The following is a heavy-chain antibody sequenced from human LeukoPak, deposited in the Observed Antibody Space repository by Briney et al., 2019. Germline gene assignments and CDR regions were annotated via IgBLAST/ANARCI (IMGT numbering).Heavy chain of an antibody. CDR2: IIPIFGTA. CDR1: GATFSSYA. V-gene: IGHV1-69*13. Sequence: SVKVSCKASGATFSSYAINWVRQAPGQGLEWMGRIIPIFGTANYAQKFQGRVTITADESTSTAYMELSSLRSEDTAVYYCARDKGYYDSSGYYEGRFDYWGQGTLVTVSS. CDR3: ARDKGYYDSSGYYEGRFDY. J-gene: IGHJ4*02. D-gene: IGHD3-22*01.